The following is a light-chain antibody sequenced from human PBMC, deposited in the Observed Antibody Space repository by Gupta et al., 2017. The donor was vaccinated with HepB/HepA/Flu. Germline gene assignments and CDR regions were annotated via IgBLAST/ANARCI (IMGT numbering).Light chain of an antibody. V-gene: IGKV3-20*01. CDR3: QQYGSSPPLFT. CDR2: GAS. Sequence: EIVLTQSPGTLSLSPGERATLSCRASQSVSSSYLAWYQQKPGQAPRLLIYGASSRATGIPDRFSGSGSGTDFXLTISRXEPEDFAVYYCQQYGSSPPLFTFGXGTKVDIK. J-gene: IGKJ3*01. CDR1: QSVSSSY.